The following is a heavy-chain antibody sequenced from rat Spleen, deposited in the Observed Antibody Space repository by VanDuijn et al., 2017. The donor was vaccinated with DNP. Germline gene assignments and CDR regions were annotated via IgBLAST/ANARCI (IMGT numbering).Heavy chain of an antibody. CDR2: ITSSGGSRT. V-gene: IGHV5-31*01. D-gene: IGHD1-10*01. CDR3: VRHEITTTQVSTMDA. J-gene: IGHJ4*01. CDR1: GFTFNNYW. Sequence: EVQLVESGGGLVQPGRSLKLSCVASGFTFNNYWMTWIRQVPGKGLEWVASITSSGGSRTYYPDSVKGRFTISRDNAESSLSLQMNSLKSEDTATYYCVRHEITTTQVSTMDAWGLGTSVTVSS.